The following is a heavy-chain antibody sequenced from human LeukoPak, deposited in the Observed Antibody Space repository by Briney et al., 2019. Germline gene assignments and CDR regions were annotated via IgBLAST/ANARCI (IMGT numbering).Heavy chain of an antibody. CDR3: AGTYYYDSSGYYFDY. V-gene: IGHV3-7*01. CDR1: GFTFSSYW. Sequence: GGSLRLSCAASGFTFSSYWMNWVRQAPGKGLEWVANIKQDGSEKYYVDSVKGRFTISRDNAKNSLYLQMNSLRAEDTAVYYCAGTYYYDSSGYYFDYWGQGTLVTVSS. CDR2: IKQDGSEK. J-gene: IGHJ4*02. D-gene: IGHD3-22*01.